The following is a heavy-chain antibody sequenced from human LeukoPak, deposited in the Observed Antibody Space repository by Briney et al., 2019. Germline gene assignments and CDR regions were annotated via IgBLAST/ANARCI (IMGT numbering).Heavy chain of an antibody. CDR3: GRDSRGPDY. V-gene: IGHV4-39*07. CDR2: IYYSGST. D-gene: IGHD3-22*01. J-gene: IGHJ4*02. Sequence: SETLSLTCTVSGGSISSSSYYWGWIRQPPGKGLEWIGSIYYSGSTNYNPSLKSRVAISVDTSKNQTSLKLNSVTAADTAVYYCGRDSRGPDYWGQGTLVTVSS. CDR1: GGSISSSSYY.